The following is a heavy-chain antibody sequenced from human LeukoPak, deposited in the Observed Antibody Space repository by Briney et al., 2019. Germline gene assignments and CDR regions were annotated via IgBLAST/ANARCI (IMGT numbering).Heavy chain of an antibody. CDR2: ISSSSSYI. CDR3: ANDIRRGYNFGYDHFAY. CDR1: GFTFSSYS. Sequence: GGSLRLSCAASGFTFSSYSMNGVGQAPGKGLEGLSSISSSSSYIYYADSVKGRFTISRDNAKNSLYRQMNSLRAEDTALYYCANDIRRGYNFGYDHFAYWGQGILATVSS. V-gene: IGHV3-21*01. D-gene: IGHD5-18*01. J-gene: IGHJ4*02.